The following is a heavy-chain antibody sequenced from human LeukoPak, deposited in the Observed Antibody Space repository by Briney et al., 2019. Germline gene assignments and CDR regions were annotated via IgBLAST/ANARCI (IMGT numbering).Heavy chain of an antibody. Sequence: SVKVSCKASGGTFSSYAISWVRQAPGQGLEWMGGIIPIFGTANYAQKFQGRVTITADESTSTAYMELSSLRSEDTAVYYCARMGYSYGYRFDYWGQGTLVSVSS. CDR1: GGTFSSYA. D-gene: IGHD5-18*01. J-gene: IGHJ4*02. V-gene: IGHV1-69*13. CDR2: IIPIFGTA. CDR3: ARMGYSYGYRFDY.